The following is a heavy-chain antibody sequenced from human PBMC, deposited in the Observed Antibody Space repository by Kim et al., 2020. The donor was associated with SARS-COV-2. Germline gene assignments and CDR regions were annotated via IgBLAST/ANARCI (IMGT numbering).Heavy chain of an antibody. J-gene: IGHJ3*02. Sequence: SETLSLTCTVSGGSISSYYWSWIRQPPGKGLEWIGYIYYSGSTNYNPSLKSRVTISVDTSKNQFSLKLSSVTAADTAVYYCARPLGYSSSWYGAFDIWGQGTMVTVSS. CDR3: ARPLGYSSSWYGAFDI. CDR2: IYYSGST. V-gene: IGHV4-59*13. D-gene: IGHD6-13*01. CDR1: GGSISSYY.